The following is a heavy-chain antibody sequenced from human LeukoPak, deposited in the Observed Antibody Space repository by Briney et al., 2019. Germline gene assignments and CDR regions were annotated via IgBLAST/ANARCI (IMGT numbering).Heavy chain of an antibody. D-gene: IGHD3-3*01. V-gene: IGHV3-21*01. CDR3: ARGPSPTYYDFWSGYYTVY. J-gene: IGHJ4*02. Sequence: GGSLRLSCAASGFTFSSYSMNWVRQAPGKGLEWVSSISSSSSYIYYADSVKGRFTISRDNAKNSLYLQMNSLRAEDTAVYYCARGPSPTYYDFWSGYYTVYWGQGTLVTVSS. CDR1: GFTFSSYS. CDR2: ISSSSSYI.